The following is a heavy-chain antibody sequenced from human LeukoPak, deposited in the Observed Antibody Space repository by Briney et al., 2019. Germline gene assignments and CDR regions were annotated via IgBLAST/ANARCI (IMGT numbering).Heavy chain of an antibody. V-gene: IGHV1-2*06. CDR2: INPNNGGT. Sequence: GASVKVSCKASGYTFTGYYMHWVRQAPGQGLEWMGRINPNNGGTNYAQKFQGRVTMTRDTSISTAYMELSRLRSDDTAVYYCARVRALGGSYHALDYWGQGTLVTVSS. CDR3: ARVRALGGSYHALDY. D-gene: IGHD1-26*01. CDR1: GYTFTGYY. J-gene: IGHJ4*02.